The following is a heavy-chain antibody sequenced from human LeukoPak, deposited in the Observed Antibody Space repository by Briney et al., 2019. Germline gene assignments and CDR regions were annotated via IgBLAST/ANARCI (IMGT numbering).Heavy chain of an antibody. CDR3: ARAGYGDYADNWFDP. J-gene: IGHJ5*02. D-gene: IGHD4-17*01. Sequence: ASVKVSCKASGYTFTSYGISWVRQAPGQGLEWMGWISAYNGNTNYAQKLQGRVTMTTDTSTSTAYMELRSLRSDDTAVYYCARAGYGDYADNWFDPWGQGTPVTVSS. V-gene: IGHV1-18*01. CDR1: GYTFTSYG. CDR2: ISAYNGNT.